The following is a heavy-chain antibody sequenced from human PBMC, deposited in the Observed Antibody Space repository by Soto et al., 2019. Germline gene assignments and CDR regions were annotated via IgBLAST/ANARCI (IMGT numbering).Heavy chain of an antibody. CDR2: IGDSGSEK. CDR3: ARERPSRFGDYIRDGFDV. V-gene: IGHV3-7*04. D-gene: IGHD4-17*01. CDR1: GFTFSAYW. Sequence: EVQLVESGGGLVQPGGSLRLSCEASGFTFSAYWMSWVRQAPGKGLEWVANIGDSGSEKYYVDSVKGRFTISRDNANNSLYLQMTGLGSQDRAIYCCARERPSRFGDYIRDGFDVWGQGKMLTVSS. J-gene: IGHJ3*01.